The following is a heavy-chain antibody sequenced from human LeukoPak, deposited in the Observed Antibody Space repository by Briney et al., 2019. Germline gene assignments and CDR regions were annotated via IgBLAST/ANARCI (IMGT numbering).Heavy chain of an antibody. J-gene: IGHJ3*02. CDR3: ASFDSDAFDI. Sequence: GGSLRLSCAASGFTFSSYAMSWVRQAPGKGLEWVSGISGSGGSTYYADSVKGRFTISRDNAKNSLYLQMNSLRAEDTAVYYCASFDSDAFDIWGQGTMVTVSS. CDR1: GFTFSSYA. CDR2: ISGSGGST. V-gene: IGHV3-23*01.